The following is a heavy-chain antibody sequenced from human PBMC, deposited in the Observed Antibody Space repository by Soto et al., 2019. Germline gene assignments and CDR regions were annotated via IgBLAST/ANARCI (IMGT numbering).Heavy chain of an antibody. Sequence: GAPVKVSCKASGYRFTDYHIHWVRQAPGQGLEWLGRINPKSGGTSTAQKFQGWVTMTTDTSISTASMELTRLTSDDTAIYYCARGDSTDCSNGVCSFFYNHDMDVWGQGTTVTVSS. CDR3: ARGDSTDCSNGVCSFFYNHDMDV. CDR2: INPKSGGT. CDR1: GYRFTDYH. D-gene: IGHD2-8*01. V-gene: IGHV1-2*04. J-gene: IGHJ6*02.